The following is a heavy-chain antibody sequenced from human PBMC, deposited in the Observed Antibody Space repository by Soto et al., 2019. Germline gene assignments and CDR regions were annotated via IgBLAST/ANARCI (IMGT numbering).Heavy chain of an antibody. Sequence: QVQLVQSGAEVKKPGASVKVPCKASGYTFSSYGISWVRQAPGQGLEWMGWISAYNGNTNYAQKFQGRVTMTTDTSTSTAYMELMSLRADDTAVYYCARDGAFYYNTSGWTGFDYWGQGTLVTVSS. CDR3: ARDGAFYYNTSGWTGFDY. D-gene: IGHD3-22*01. CDR2: ISAYNGNT. CDR1: GYTFSSYG. J-gene: IGHJ4*02. V-gene: IGHV1-18*01.